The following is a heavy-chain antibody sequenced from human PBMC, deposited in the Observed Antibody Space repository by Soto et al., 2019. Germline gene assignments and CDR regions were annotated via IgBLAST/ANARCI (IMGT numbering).Heavy chain of an antibody. CDR1: GYTFTSYG. Sequence: QVQLVQSGAEVKRPGASVKVSCKASGYTFTSYGISWVRQAPGQGLEWMGWISAYNGNTNYAQKLQGRVTMTTDTSMNTPYMDLRSLRSDDTALYYCARTRAGIGMDVWGQGTTVTVSS. D-gene: IGHD3-10*01. CDR3: ARTRAGIGMDV. CDR2: ISAYNGNT. V-gene: IGHV1-18*01. J-gene: IGHJ6*02.